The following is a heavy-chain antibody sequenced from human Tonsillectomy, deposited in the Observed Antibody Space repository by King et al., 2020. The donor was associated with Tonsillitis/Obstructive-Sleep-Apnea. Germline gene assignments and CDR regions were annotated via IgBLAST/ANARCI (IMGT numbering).Heavy chain of an antibody. CDR3: AYSGEGYKHFYYYGMDV. J-gene: IGHJ6*02. D-gene: IGHD1-1*01. CDR1: GDTFSSYV. CDR2: IIHNLGIA. Sequence: VQLVQAGAEVKKPGSSVKISYEASGDTFSSYVITWVRQAPGQGLEWMGGIIHNLGIANYAEKFQGRVTITADRSASETYMVVSRLRSEDTAVYYCAYSGEGYKHFYYYGMDVWGQGTTVTVAS. V-gene: IGHV1-69*10.